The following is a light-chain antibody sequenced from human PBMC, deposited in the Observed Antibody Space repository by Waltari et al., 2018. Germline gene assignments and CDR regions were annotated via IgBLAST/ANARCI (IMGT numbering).Light chain of an antibody. Sequence: QSALTQPASVSGSPGQSITISCTGTSSDVGGYIYVSWYQQHPGKAPKLMIYEVSNRPSGVSNRCSGSKSGNTASLTISGLQAEDEADYYCSSYTSSSTRVFGGGTKLTVL. CDR1: SSDVGGYIY. CDR3: SSYTSSSTRV. V-gene: IGLV2-14*01. J-gene: IGLJ3*02. CDR2: EVS.